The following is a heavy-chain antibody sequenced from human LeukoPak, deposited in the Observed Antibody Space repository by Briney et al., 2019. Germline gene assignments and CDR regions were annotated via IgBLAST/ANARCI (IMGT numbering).Heavy chain of an antibody. CDR1: GDSISSGSYY. V-gene: IGHV4-39*01. Sequence: SETLSLTCTVSGDSISSGSYYWAWVRQPPGKGLEWIGSISYSGSIYYNPSLKTRVTMSVDTSKNQFSLRLSSVTAADTALYYCRGYDSSGNWLFDYWSQGTLVTVSS. D-gene: IGHD3-22*01. CDR3: RGYDSSGNWLFDY. CDR2: ISYSGSI. J-gene: IGHJ4*02.